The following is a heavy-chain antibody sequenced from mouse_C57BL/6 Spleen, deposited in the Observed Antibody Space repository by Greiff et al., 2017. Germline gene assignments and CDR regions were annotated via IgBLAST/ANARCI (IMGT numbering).Heavy chain of an antibody. J-gene: IGHJ4*01. CDR2: IWSDGST. Sequence: VKVVESGPGLVAPSQSLSITCTVSGFSLTSYGVHWVRQPPGKGLEWLVVIWSDGSTTYNSALKSRLSISKDNSKSQVFLKMNSLQTDDTAMYYCARQGDVNYYAMDYWGQGTSVTVSS. CDR1: GFSLTSYG. CDR3: ARQGDVNYYAMDY. V-gene: IGHV2-6-1*01.